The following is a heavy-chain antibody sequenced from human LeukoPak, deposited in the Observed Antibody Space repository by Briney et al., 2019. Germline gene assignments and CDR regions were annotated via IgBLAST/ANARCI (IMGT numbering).Heavy chain of an antibody. J-gene: IGHJ4*02. CDR3: ARDPAYYDYVWGSYRYTAFDY. V-gene: IGHV3-30-3*01. CDR2: ISYDGSSK. Sequence: GGSLRLSCAASGFTFSSYAMHWVRQAPGKGLEWVAVISYDGSSKYYADSVKGRFTISRDNSKNTLYLQMNSLRAEDTAVYYCARDPAYYDYVWGSYRYTAFDYWGQGTLVTVSS. D-gene: IGHD3-16*02. CDR1: GFTFSSYA.